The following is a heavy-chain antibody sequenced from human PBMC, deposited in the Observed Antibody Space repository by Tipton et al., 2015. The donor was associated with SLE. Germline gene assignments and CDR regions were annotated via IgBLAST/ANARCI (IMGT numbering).Heavy chain of an antibody. J-gene: IGHJ5*02. Sequence: TLSLTCTVSGGSISSSSYYWGWIRQPPGKGLEWIGYIYYSGSTNYNPSLKSRVTISVGTSKNQFSLKLSSVTAADTAVYYCARVPWDYYDSSGSKGWFDPWGQGTLVTVSS. D-gene: IGHD3-22*01. CDR3: ARVPWDYYDSSGSKGWFDP. CDR2: IYYSGST. CDR1: GGSISSSSYY. V-gene: IGHV4-61*05.